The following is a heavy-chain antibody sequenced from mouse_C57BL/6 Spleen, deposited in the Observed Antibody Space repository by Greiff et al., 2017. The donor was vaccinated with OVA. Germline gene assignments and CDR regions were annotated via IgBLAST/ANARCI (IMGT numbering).Heavy chain of an antibody. Sequence: EVQLMESGGGLVKPGGSLKLSCAASGFTFSSYAMSWVRQTPEKRLEWVATISDGGSYTYYPDNVKGRFTISRDNAKNNLYLQMSHLKSEDTAMYYCAREKNWGFDYWGQGTTLTVSS. D-gene: IGHD4-1*01. CDR3: AREKNWGFDY. CDR2: ISDGGSYT. V-gene: IGHV5-4*01. J-gene: IGHJ2*01. CDR1: GFTFSSYA.